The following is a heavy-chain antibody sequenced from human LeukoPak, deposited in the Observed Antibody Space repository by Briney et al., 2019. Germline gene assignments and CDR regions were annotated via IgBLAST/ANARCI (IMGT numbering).Heavy chain of an antibody. V-gene: IGHV4-59*01. CDR3: AREGVTKYYFDY. CDR1: GGSISSYY. Sequence: PSETLSLTCTVSGGSISSYYWSWIRQPPGKGLEWIGYIYYSGSTDYNPSLKSRVTISVDTSKNQFSLKLSSLTAADTAVYYCAREGVTKYYFDYWGQGTLVTASS. CDR2: IYYSGST. J-gene: IGHJ4*02. D-gene: IGHD4-11*01.